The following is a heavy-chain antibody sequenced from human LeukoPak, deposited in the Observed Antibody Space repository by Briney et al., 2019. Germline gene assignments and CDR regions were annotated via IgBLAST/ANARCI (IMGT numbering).Heavy chain of an antibody. CDR3: AREGPRGNSQFDY. D-gene: IGHD2/OR15-2a*01. Sequence: GGSLRLSCAASGFTFSSYGMHWVRQAPGKGLEWVALVWYDGSNKYYTDSVKGRLTISRDNSKNTLYLQMNSLRAEDTAIYYCAREGPRGNSQFDYWGQGTLVTVSS. V-gene: IGHV3-33*01. CDR1: GFTFSSYG. CDR2: VWYDGSNK. J-gene: IGHJ4*02.